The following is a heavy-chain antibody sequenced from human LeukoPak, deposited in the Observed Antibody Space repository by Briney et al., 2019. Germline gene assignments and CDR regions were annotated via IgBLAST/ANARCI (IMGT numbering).Heavy chain of an antibody. CDR1: GDSVSINSVT. J-gene: IGHJ5*02. CDR2: AYYRSTWYN. Sequence: SQTLSLTCAISGDSVSINSVTWNWIRQSPSRGLEWLGRAYYRSTWYNDYAVSVRGRITVNPDTSKNQFSLHLNSVTPEDTAVYYCARRLTQYDCFDPWGQGILVTVSS. D-gene: IGHD2-2*01. CDR3: ARRLTQYDCFDP. V-gene: IGHV6-1*01.